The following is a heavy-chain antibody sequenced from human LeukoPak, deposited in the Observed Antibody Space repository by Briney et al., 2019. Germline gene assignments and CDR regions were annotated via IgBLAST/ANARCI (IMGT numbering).Heavy chain of an antibody. CDR3: AREYSNYIDY. V-gene: IGHV4-34*01. CDR2: INHSGST. D-gene: IGHD4-11*01. CDR1: GGSFSGYY. Sequence: SETLSLTCAVYGGSFSGYYWSWIRQPPGKGLEWIGEINHSGSTNYNPSLKSRVTISVDMSKNQFSLKLSSVTAADTAVYYCAREYSNYIDYWGQGTLVTVSS. J-gene: IGHJ4*02.